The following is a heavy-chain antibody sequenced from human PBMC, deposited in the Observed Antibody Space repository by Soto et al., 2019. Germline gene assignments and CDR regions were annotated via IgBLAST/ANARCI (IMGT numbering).Heavy chain of an antibody. Sequence: QVQLVQSGAEMKKPGSSVKVSCQSSGGTFNTYAMNWVRQAPGQGPEWMGDISPMFGAANYAPKFKARVTITADESTGTSYMQSSSLTSEDTALYFCAREVQVHTPAFVYWGQGTLVTVSS. J-gene: IGHJ4*02. CDR2: ISPMFGAA. V-gene: IGHV1-69*19. CDR1: GGTFNTYA. D-gene: IGHD3-10*01. CDR3: AREVQVHTPAFVY.